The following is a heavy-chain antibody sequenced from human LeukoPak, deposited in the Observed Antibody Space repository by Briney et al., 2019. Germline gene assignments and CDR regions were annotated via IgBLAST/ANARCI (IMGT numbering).Heavy chain of an antibody. V-gene: IGHV3-48*01. CDR2: ISSSSSTI. CDR3: ARRTTVTDY. CDR1: GFTFSSYA. Sequence: GGSLRLSCAASGFTFSSYAMHWVRQAPGRGLEWVSYISSSSSTIYYADSVKGRFTISRDNAKNSLYLQMNSLRAEDTAVYYCARRTTVTDYWGQGTLVTVSS. J-gene: IGHJ4*02. D-gene: IGHD4-17*01.